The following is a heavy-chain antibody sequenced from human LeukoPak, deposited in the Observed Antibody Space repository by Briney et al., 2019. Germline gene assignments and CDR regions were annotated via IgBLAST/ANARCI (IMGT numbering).Heavy chain of an antibody. CDR2: IYTSGST. CDR1: GGSISSGSYY. J-gene: IGHJ6*03. V-gene: IGHV4-61*02. Sequence: PSETLSLTCTVSGGSISSGSYYWSWIRQPAGKGLEWIGRIYTSGSTNYNPSLKSRVTISVDTSKNQFSLTLSSVTAADTAVYYCARDRIAAAGTVYYYMDVWGKGTTVTVSS. CDR3: ARDRIAAAGTVYYYMDV. D-gene: IGHD6-13*01.